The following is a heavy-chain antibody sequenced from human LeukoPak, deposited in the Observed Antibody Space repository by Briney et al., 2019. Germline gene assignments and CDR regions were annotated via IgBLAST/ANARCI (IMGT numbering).Heavy chain of an antibody. Sequence: GGSLRLSCAASAFTFDDYAMHWIRQAPGKGLEWVSGISWNSGSIGYADSVKGRFTISRDNAKNSLYQQMNSLRAEDTALYYCAKEGALAARTKYYYYGMDVWGQGTTVTVSS. D-gene: IGHD1/OR15-1a*01. CDR3: AKEGALAARTKYYYYGMDV. CDR2: ISWNSGSI. CDR1: AFTFDDYA. V-gene: IGHV3-9*01. J-gene: IGHJ6*02.